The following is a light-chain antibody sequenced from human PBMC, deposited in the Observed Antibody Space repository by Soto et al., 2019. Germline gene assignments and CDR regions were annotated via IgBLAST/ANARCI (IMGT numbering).Light chain of an antibody. CDR3: QQYGSSRVT. CDR1: QSVSSSY. V-gene: IGKV3-20*01. J-gene: IGKJ4*01. CDR2: GAS. Sequence: EIVLTQSPGTLSLSPGERATLSCRASQSVSSSYLAWYQQKPGQAPRLLIYGASSRATGIPARFSGSGSGTNFTLTISRLEPEDFAVDYCQQYGSSRVTFGGGTKVEIK.